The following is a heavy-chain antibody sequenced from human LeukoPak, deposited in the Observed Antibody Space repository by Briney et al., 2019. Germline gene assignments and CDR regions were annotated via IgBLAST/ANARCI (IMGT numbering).Heavy chain of an antibody. V-gene: IGHV4-59*08. CDR3: VRHEGMTTYDY. D-gene: IGHD4-17*01. CDR1: GGSISGYY. J-gene: IGHJ4*02. Sequence: SETLSLTFTVSGGSISGYYWSSIRQPPGKGLEWIGYISYIGSTNYNASLRCRVTISADTSKNHFSLNLNSVTAADTATYYRVRHEGMTTYDYWGQGTLVTVSS. CDR2: ISYIGST.